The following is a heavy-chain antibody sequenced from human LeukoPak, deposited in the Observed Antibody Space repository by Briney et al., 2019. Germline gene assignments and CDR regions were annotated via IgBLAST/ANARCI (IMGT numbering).Heavy chain of an antibody. Sequence: PSETLSLTCAVYGGSFSGYYWSWIRQPPGKGLEWIGSIFSSGSTYYNPSLRSRVTISVDTSKNQFSLKLNSVTAADTAVYYCARQHSSTWYVVGYFDYWGQGTLVTVSS. CDR3: ARQHSSTWYVVGYFDY. CDR1: GGSFSGYY. D-gene: IGHD6-13*01. CDR2: IFSSGST. J-gene: IGHJ4*02. V-gene: IGHV4-34*12.